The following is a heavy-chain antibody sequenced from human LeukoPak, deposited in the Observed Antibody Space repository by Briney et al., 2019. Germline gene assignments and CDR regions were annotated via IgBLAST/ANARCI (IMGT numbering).Heavy chain of an antibody. CDR3: ARADYYDSSGYYLNY. J-gene: IGHJ4*02. D-gene: IGHD3-22*01. CDR1: GYSFTSYW. V-gene: IGHV5-51*01. CDR2: IYPGESDT. Sequence: GESLKISCKGSGYSFTSYWIGWVRQMPGKGLEWMGIIYPGESDTRYSPSFQGQVTISADKSISTAYLQWSSPKASDTAMYYCARADYYDSSGYYLNYWGQGTLVTVSS.